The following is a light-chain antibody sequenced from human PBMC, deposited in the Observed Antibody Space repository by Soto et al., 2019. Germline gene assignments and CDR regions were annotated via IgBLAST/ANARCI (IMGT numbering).Light chain of an antibody. Sequence: DIQMTQSPSTLSASVGDRVTITCRASQSISRWLAWYQQKPGKAPKLLIYRASSFGSGVPSRFSGSRSVTEFTLTTSSLQRDDFATYYGKQYDPYSTFAQGTKVDIK. CDR1: QSISRW. CDR2: RAS. J-gene: IGKJ1*01. V-gene: IGKV1-5*03. CDR3: KQYDPYST.